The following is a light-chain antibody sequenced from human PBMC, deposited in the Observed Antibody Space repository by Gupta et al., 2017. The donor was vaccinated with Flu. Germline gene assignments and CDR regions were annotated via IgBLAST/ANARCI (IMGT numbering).Light chain of an antibody. V-gene: IGLV2-14*03. CDR1: GSEVGGYYK. CDR2: DVI. Sequence: SVTKPKTGTGSEVGGYYKGACYQHHQGKQPYRMIFDVINRTAGVSNRFSGSKSANTASLTISGRQAEDEADYYCSSYTSSGTVVFGSGTNLTVL. CDR3: SSYTSSGTVV. J-gene: IGLJ1*01.